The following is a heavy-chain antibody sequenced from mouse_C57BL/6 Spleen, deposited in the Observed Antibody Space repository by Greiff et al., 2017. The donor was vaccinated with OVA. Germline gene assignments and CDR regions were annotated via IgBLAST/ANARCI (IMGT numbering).Heavy chain of an antibody. CDR3: ARGGYYVSGDFDV. CDR1: GYTFTSYW. V-gene: IGHV1-52*01. D-gene: IGHD2-3*01. Sequence: QVQLKQPGAELVRPGSSVKLSCKASGYTFTSYWMHWVKQRPIQGLEWIGNIDPSDSETHYNQKFKDKATLTVDKSSSTAYMQLSSLTSEDSAVYYCARGGYYVSGDFDVWGTGTTVTVSS. J-gene: IGHJ1*03. CDR2: IDPSDSET.